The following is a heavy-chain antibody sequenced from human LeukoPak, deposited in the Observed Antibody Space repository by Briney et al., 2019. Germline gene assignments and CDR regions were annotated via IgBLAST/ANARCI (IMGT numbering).Heavy chain of an antibody. J-gene: IGHJ5*02. CDR2: IYTSGST. D-gene: IGHD4-17*01. CDR1: GCSISSYY. CDR3: ARDLIDYGDYDRPSNWFDP. Sequence: SETLSLTCTASGCSISSYYWSWIRQPAGKGLEWIGRIYTSGSTNYNPSLKSRVTMSVDTSKNQFSLKLSSVTAADTAVYYCARDLIDYGDYDRPSNWFDPWGQGTLVTVSS. V-gene: IGHV4-4*07.